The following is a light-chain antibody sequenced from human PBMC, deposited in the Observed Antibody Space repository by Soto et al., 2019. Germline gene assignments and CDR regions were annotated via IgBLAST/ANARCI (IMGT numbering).Light chain of an antibody. CDR2: ANS. Sequence: QSVLTQPPSVSGAPGQRVTTSRTGSSSHFGAGFDVHWYQQLPGTAPKLLIYANSNRPSGVPDRFSGSKSGTSASLAITGLQVEDEADYYCQSYDSNMSGYVFGTGTKVTVL. V-gene: IGLV1-40*01. CDR1: SSHFGAGFD. J-gene: IGLJ1*01. CDR3: QSYDSNMSGYV.